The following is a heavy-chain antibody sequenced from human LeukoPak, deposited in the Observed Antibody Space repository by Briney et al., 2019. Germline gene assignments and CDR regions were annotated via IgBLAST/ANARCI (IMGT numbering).Heavy chain of an antibody. Sequence: GGSLRLSCAASGFTFSSYAMNWVRQAPGKGLEWVSAISGSGGSTYYADSVKGRFTISRDNSKNTLYLQMNSLRAEDTAVYYCARKIGFSSSWYYGRHYFDYWGQGTLVTVSS. J-gene: IGHJ4*02. CDR1: GFTFSSYA. D-gene: IGHD6-13*01. CDR2: ISGSGGST. CDR3: ARKIGFSSSWYYGRHYFDY. V-gene: IGHV3-23*01.